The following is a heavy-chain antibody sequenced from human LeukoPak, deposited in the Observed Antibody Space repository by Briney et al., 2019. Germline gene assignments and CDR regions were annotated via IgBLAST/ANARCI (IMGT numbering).Heavy chain of an antibody. Sequence: GGSLRLSCAASGFTFSSYSMNWVRQAPGKGLEWVSYISSSGSTKYYADSVKGRFTISRDNAKNSLYLQMNSLRAEDTAVYYCARGNYYYDNSGYYTLTYWGQGTLVTVSS. V-gene: IGHV3-48*04. D-gene: IGHD3-22*01. CDR1: GFTFSSYS. CDR3: ARGNYYYDNSGYYTLTY. CDR2: ISSSGSTK. J-gene: IGHJ4*02.